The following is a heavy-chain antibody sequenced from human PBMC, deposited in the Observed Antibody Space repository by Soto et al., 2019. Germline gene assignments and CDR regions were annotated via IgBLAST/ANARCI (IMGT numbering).Heavy chain of an antibody. Sequence: QVQLVQSGDEVKKPGSSVKVSCKASGDTFTNHVFNWVRQAPGQGLEWMGGIISLFGTPNYPRRVQGRVTITADESTATSYMELSSLRSDDTAVYYCARDVGSGYDRGDYWGQGTLVTVSS. CDR3: ARDVGSGYDRGDY. D-gene: IGHD5-12*01. J-gene: IGHJ4*02. V-gene: IGHV1-69*12. CDR1: GDTFTNHV. CDR2: IISLFGTP.